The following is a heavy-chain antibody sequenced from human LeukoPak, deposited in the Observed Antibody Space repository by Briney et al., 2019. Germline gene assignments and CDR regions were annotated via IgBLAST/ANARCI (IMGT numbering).Heavy chain of an antibody. CDR3: ARYVTCSGTSCYKYYYYYMDV. CDR1: GYTFTSYG. J-gene: IGHJ6*03. Sequence: ASVKVSCKASGYTFTSYGISWVRQAPGQGLEWMGWISAYNGNTNYAQKLQGRVTMTTDTSTSTAYMELRSLRSDDTAVYYCARYVTCSGTSCYKYYYYYMDVWGKGTTVTVSS. CDR2: ISAYNGNT. V-gene: IGHV1-18*01. D-gene: IGHD2-15*01.